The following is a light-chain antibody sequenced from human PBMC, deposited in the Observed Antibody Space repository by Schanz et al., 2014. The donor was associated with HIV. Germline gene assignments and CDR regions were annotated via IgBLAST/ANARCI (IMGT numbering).Light chain of an antibody. V-gene: IGKV3-11*01. J-gene: IGKJ5*01. CDR3: QQLSSYPHT. Sequence: EIVLTQSPATLSLSPGERATLSCRASQSVSSYLAWYQQKPGQAPRLLLYDASSRATGIPGRFSGRGSGTEFTLTISSLQSEDFATYYCQQLSSYPHTFGQGTRLEIK. CDR2: DAS. CDR1: QSVSSY.